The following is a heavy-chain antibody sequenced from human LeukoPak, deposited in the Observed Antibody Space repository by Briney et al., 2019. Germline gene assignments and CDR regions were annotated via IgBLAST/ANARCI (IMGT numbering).Heavy chain of an antibody. CDR1: GFAFNTHA. V-gene: IGHV3-23*01. D-gene: IGHD5-18*01. Sequence: GGSLRLSCAASGFAFNTHAMSWVRQAPGKGLEWVSGINGNGASTYYSDSVKGRFTISRDNSKNTLYLQMSSLRAEDTAVYYCAKDQGYSYYYLDYWGQGTLVTVSS. CDR2: INGNGAST. CDR3: AKDQGYSYYYLDY. J-gene: IGHJ4*02.